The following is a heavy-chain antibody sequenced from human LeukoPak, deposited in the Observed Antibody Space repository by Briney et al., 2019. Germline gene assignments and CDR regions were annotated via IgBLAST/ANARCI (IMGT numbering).Heavy chain of an antibody. Sequence: GGSLRLSCAASGFTFSSYAMHWVRQAPGKGLEWVAVISYDGSNKYYADSVKGRFTISRDNSKNTLYLQMNSLRAEDTAVYYCAKGLGLYYYYYYMDVWGKGTTVTVSS. J-gene: IGHJ6*03. D-gene: IGHD6-19*01. CDR3: AKGLGLYYYYYYMDV. CDR2: ISYDGSNK. V-gene: IGHV3-30*04. CDR1: GFTFSSYA.